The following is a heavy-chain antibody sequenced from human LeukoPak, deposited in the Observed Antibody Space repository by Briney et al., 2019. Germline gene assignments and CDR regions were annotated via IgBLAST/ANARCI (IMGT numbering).Heavy chain of an antibody. Sequence: GESLKISCKGSGYRFTSYWIGWVRQMPGKGLEWMGIIYPGDSDTRYSPSFQGQVTISADKSISTAYLQWSSLKASDTAMYYCARHTCSSTSCYSFDYWGQGTLVTVSS. CDR2: IYPGDSDT. D-gene: IGHD2-2*01. CDR3: ARHTCSSTSCYSFDY. V-gene: IGHV5-51*01. J-gene: IGHJ4*02. CDR1: GYRFTSYW.